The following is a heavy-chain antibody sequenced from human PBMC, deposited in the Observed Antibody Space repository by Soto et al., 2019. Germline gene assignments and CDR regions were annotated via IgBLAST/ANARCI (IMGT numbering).Heavy chain of an antibody. D-gene: IGHD2-15*01. Sequence: GGSLRLSCAASGFTFSDYYMSWIRQAPGKGLEWVSYISSSGSTIYYADSVKGRFTISRDNAKNSLYLQMNSLRAEDTAVYYCARPAVVVARYYYYYYMDVWGKGTTVTVSS. J-gene: IGHJ6*03. CDR1: GFTFSDYY. V-gene: IGHV3-11*01. CDR3: ARPAVVVARYYYYYYMDV. CDR2: ISSSGSTI.